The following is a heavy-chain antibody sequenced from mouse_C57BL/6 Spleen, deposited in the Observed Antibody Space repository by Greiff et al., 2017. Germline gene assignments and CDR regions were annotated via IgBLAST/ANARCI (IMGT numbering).Heavy chain of an antibody. CDR1: GFNIKDDY. CDR3: TTGRGFDY. CDR2: IDPENGDT. J-gene: IGHJ2*01. Sequence: VQLKESGAELVRPGASVKLSCTASGFNIKDDYMHWVKQRPEQGLEWIGWIDPENGDTEYASKFQGKATITADTSSNTAYLQLSSLTSEDTAVYYCTTGRGFDYWGQGTTLTVSS. V-gene: IGHV14-4*01.